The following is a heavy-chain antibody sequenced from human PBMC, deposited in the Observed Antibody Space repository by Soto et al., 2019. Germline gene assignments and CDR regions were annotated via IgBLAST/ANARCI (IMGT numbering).Heavy chain of an antibody. CDR2: IYYSGTT. CDR1: GGSISSSNYY. V-gene: IGHV4-39*01. Sequence: LQLQESGPGLVKPSETLSLTCAVSGGSISSSNYYWGWIRQPPGKGLKWIGSIYYSGTTYYNPSLKSRVTISVDTSKNQFSLRLSSVTAADTAVYYCARQEYSGYPEKPYYFDYWGQGTLVTVSS. CDR3: ARQEYSGYPEKPYYFDY. D-gene: IGHD5-12*01. J-gene: IGHJ4*02.